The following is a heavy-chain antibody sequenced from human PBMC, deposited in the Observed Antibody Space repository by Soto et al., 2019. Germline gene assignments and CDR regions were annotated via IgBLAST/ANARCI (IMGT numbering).Heavy chain of an antibody. CDR3: AKDNYIPGYSYGNAGFGY. V-gene: IGHV3-23*01. J-gene: IGHJ4*02. CDR1: GFTFSSYA. Sequence: EVQLLESGGGLVQPGGSLRLSCAASGFTFSSYAMSWVRQAPGRGLEWVSAISGSGGSTYYADSVKGRFTISRDNSKNTLYLQMNSLRAEDTAVYYCAKDNYIPGYSYGNAGFGYWGQGTLVTVSS. D-gene: IGHD5-18*01. CDR2: ISGSGGST.